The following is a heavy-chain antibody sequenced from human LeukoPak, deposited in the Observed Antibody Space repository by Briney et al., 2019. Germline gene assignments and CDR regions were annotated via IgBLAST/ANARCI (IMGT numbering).Heavy chain of an antibody. V-gene: IGHV1-18*01. CDR2: ISVYRGNT. Sequence: VASVKVSCKASGYTFTTSGISWVRQAPGQGLEWMGWISVYRGNTKYAQKLQGRVTMTTDTSTSTAYMEFRSLRSDDTAVYYCARAGYCSTTSCYEYFYYYYMDAWGKGTPVTVSS. D-gene: IGHD2-2*01. CDR1: GYTFTTSG. J-gene: IGHJ6*03. CDR3: ARAGYCSTTSCYEYFYYYYMDA.